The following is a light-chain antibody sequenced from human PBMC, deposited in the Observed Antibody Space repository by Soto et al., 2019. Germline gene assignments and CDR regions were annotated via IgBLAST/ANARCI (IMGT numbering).Light chain of an antibody. J-gene: IGKJ1*01. CDR3: QNSNSAPWT. CDR2: AAS. CDR1: QGITDY. V-gene: IGKV1-27*01. Sequence: DIQMTQSPSSLSASVGDRVTITCRASQGITDYLAWYQQKPGQVPNLLIYAASTLQSGVPSRFSGSGSGTDFTHTITGLQPEDVATYYCQNSNSAPWTFGQGTKVEIK.